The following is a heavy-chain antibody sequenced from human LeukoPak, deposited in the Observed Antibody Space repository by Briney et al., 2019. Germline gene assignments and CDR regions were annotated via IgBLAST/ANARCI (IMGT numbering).Heavy chain of an antibody. J-gene: IGHJ4*02. CDR2: IYYSGST. Sequence: PSETLSLTCTVSGGSISSYYWSWIRQPPGKGLERIGYIYYSGSTNYNPSLKGRVTISVDTSKNQFSLKLSSVTAADTAVYYCARHLGEVDLEFDYWGQGTLVTVSS. V-gene: IGHV4-59*08. CDR1: GGSISSYY. CDR3: ARHLGEVDLEFDY. D-gene: IGHD3-16*01.